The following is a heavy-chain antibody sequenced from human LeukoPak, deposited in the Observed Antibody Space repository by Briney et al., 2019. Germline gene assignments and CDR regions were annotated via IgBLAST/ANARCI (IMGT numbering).Heavy chain of an antibody. Sequence: PSETLSLTCTVSGGSISSSNWWSWVRQPPGKGLEWIGEIYHSGSTNYNPSLKSRVTISVDKSKNQFSLKLSSVTAADTAVYYCARNHLNYDSSGYLAFDIWGQGTMVTVSS. V-gene: IGHV4-4*02. CDR1: GGSISSSNW. J-gene: IGHJ3*02. CDR3: ARNHLNYDSSGYLAFDI. D-gene: IGHD3-22*01. CDR2: IYHSGST.